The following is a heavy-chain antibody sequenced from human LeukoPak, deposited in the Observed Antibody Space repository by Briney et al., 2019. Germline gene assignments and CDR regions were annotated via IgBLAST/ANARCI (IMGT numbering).Heavy chain of an antibody. V-gene: IGHV4-4*07. Sequence: PSETLSLTCTVSGGSISSYYWSWIRQPAGKGLEWIGRIYTSGSTNYNPSLKSRVTMSVDTSKNQFSLKLSPVTAADTAVYYCARGLYDSSGYNPYFDYWGQGTLVTVSS. CDR1: GGSISSYY. J-gene: IGHJ4*02. CDR3: ARGLYDSSGYNPYFDY. D-gene: IGHD3-22*01. CDR2: IYTSGST.